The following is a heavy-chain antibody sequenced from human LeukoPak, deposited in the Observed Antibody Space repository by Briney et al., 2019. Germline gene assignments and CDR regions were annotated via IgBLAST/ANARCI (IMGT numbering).Heavy chain of an antibody. CDR2: IYTSGST. J-gene: IGHJ6*03. Sequence: SETLSLTCTVSGGSISSYYWSWIRQPPGKGLEWIGYIYTSGSTNYNPSLKSRVTISVDPSKNQFSLKLSSVTAADTAVYYCARSEGKQLGGGYYYYYMDVWGKGTTVTVSS. CDR3: ARSEGKQLGGGYYYYYMDV. V-gene: IGHV4-4*09. D-gene: IGHD6-6*01. CDR1: GGSISSYY.